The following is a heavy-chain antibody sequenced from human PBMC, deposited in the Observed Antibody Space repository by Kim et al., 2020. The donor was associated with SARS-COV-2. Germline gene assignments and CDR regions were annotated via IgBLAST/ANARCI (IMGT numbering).Heavy chain of an antibody. Sequence: TIYAQKFQGRVTMTEDTSTDTAYMELSSLRSEDTAVYYCAGGYGGGDFDYWGQGTLVTVSS. J-gene: IGHJ4*02. CDR3: AGGYGGGDFDY. D-gene: IGHD4-17*01. CDR2: T. V-gene: IGHV1-24*01.